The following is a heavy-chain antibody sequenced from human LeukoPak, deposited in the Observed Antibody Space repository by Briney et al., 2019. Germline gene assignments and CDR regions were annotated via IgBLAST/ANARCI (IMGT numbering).Heavy chain of an antibody. D-gene: IGHD3-22*01. V-gene: IGHV3-23*01. CDR3: AKDLVTYYYDSSGYYQDY. CDR2: ISGNGGYT. CDR1: GFTFSSYA. Sequence: PGGPLRLSCAASGFTFSSYAMNWVRQAPGKGLEWVSAISGNGGYTYYADSVKGRFTISRDNSKNTLYLQMNSLRAEDTAVYYCAKDLVTYYYDSSGYYQDYWGQGTLVTVSS. J-gene: IGHJ4*02.